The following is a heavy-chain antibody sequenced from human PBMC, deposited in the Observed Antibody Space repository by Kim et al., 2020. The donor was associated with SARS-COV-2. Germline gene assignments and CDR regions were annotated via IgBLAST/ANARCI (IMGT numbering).Heavy chain of an antibody. V-gene: IGHV4-4*07. D-gene: IGHD3-22*01. CDR1: GGSISSYY. CDR2: IYTSGST. CDR3: AREIDEGDYYDSSGYYPTAGYFQH. J-gene: IGHJ1*01. Sequence: SETLSLTCTVSGGSISSYYWSWIRQPAGKGLEWIGRIYTSGSTNYNPSLKSRVTMSVDTSKNQFSLKLSSVTAADTAVYYCAREIDEGDYYDSSGYYPTAGYFQHWGQGTLVTVSS.